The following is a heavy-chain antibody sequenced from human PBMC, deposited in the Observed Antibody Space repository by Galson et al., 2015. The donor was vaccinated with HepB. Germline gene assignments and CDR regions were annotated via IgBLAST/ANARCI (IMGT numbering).Heavy chain of an antibody. CDR3: AKVRLPYGDYGYFDY. Sequence: SLRLSCAASGFTFSTYGIHWVRQAPGKGLEWVAFIRYGGSNKYYADSVKGRFTISRDNSKNTLYLQMNSLRAEDTAVYYCAKVRLPYGDYGYFDYWGQGTLVTVSS. CDR1: GFTFSTYG. CDR2: IRYGGSNK. J-gene: IGHJ4*02. D-gene: IGHD4-17*01. V-gene: IGHV3-30*02.